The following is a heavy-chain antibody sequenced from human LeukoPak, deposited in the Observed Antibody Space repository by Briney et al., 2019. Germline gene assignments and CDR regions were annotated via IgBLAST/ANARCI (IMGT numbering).Heavy chain of an antibody. Sequence: AGGSLRLSCAASGFTFDDYAMHWVRQASGKGLEWVGRIRSKANSYATAYAASVKGRVTISRDDSKNTAYLQMNSLKTEDTAVYYCTRMQTLYCGGDCWNPFDYWGQGTLVTVSS. CDR3: TRMQTLYCGGDCWNPFDY. CDR1: GFTFDDYA. D-gene: IGHD2-21*01. CDR2: IRSKANSYAT. J-gene: IGHJ4*02. V-gene: IGHV3-73*01.